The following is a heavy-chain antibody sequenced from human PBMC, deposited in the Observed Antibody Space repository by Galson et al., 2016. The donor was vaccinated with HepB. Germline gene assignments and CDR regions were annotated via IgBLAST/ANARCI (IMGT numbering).Heavy chain of an antibody. CDR2: ISGSGGTT. V-gene: IGHV3-23*01. CDR3: AKHNQVHLAFFDC. CDR1: GFTFSTYD. D-gene: IGHD4/OR15-4a*01. Sequence: SLRLSCAASGFTFSTYDMNWVRQAPGKGLEWVSHISGSGGTTSYADSVKGRFTISRDNSMNTLYLQMNSLRADDTAVYYCAKHNQVHLAFFDCWGQGTLVTVSS. J-gene: IGHJ4*02.